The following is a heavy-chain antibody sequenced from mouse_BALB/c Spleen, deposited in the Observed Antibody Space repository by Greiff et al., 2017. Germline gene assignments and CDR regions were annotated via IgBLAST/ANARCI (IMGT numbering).Heavy chain of an antibody. Sequence: EVMLVESGPSLVKPSQTLSLTCSVTGDSITSGYWNWIRKFPGNKLEYMGYISYSGSTYYNPSLKSRISITRDTSKNQYYLQLNSVTTEDTATYYCARGELRRDYYAMDYWGQGTSVTVSS. V-gene: IGHV3-8*02. CDR3: ARGELRRDYYAMDY. CDR2: ISYSGST. CDR1: GDSITSGY. D-gene: IGHD2-4*01. J-gene: IGHJ4*01.